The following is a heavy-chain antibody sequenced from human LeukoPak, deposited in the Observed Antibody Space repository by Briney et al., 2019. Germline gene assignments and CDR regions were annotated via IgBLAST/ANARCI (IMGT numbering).Heavy chain of an antibody. J-gene: IGHJ4*02. V-gene: IGHV1-18*01. CDR3: ARDGTSTDDY. D-gene: IGHD2-2*01. CDR2: ISGYNDNT. Sequence: VASVKVSCKASGYTSTNYGISWVRQAPGQGLEWMGWISGYNDNTNYAQKFQGRLTVTTDTSTSTTYMEPRSLRSDDTAVYYCARDGTSTDDYWGQGTLVTVSS. CDR1: GYTSTNYG.